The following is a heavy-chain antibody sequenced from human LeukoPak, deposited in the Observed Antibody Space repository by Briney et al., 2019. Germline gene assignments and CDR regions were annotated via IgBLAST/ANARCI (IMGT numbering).Heavy chain of an antibody. J-gene: IGHJ4*02. CDR1: GFSFEDYA. D-gene: IGHD3-10*01. V-gene: IGHV3-20*04. CDR2: SNRNGGST. Sequence: PGGSLRLSCAASGFSFEDYAMSWVRVRQAPGKGLEWVSGSNRNGGSTSYTDSVKGRFTISRDNAKDSLYLQMNSLRAEDTAVYYCARDQRRFGELLRFDYWGQGTLVTVSS. CDR3: ARDQRRFGELLRFDY.